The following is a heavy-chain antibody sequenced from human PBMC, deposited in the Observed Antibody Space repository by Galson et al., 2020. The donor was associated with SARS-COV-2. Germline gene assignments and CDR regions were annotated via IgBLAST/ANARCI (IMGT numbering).Heavy chain of an antibody. J-gene: IGHJ4*02. CDR1: GYTFTSYG. CDR2: ISAYNGNT. Sequence: ASVKVSCKASGYTFTSYGISWVRQAPGQGLEWMGWISAYNGNTNYAQKLQGRVTMTTDTSTSTAYMELRSLRSDDTAVDYCARDAGNVAVAGRNDFWGQGTLVTVSS. D-gene: IGHD6-19*01. V-gene: IGHV1-18*01. CDR3: ARDAGNVAVAGRNDF.